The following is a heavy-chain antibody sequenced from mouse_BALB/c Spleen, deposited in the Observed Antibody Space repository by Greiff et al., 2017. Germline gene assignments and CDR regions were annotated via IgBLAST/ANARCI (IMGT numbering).Heavy chain of an antibody. CDR2: IYPGDGDT. J-gene: IGHJ2*01. D-gene: IGHD4-1*01. CDR1: GYAFSSSW. V-gene: IGHV1-82*01. Sequence: QVQLQQSGPELVKPGASVKISCKASGYAFSSSWMNWVKQRPGQGLEWIGRIYPGDGDTNYNGKFKGKATLTADKSSSTAYMQLSSLTSVDSAVYFCARERLGRLDYFDYWGQGTTLTVSS. CDR3: ARERLGRLDYFDY.